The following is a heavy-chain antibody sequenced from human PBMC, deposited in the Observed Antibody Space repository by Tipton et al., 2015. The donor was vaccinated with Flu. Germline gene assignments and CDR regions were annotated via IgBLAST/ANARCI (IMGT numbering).Heavy chain of an antibody. J-gene: IGHJ4*02. V-gene: IGHV4-4*07. CDR3: ARGGTNLGYCRGNTCYSPYYFDY. Sequence: TLSLTCTVSGGSISSYHWSWIRQPAGKGLEWIGRVFSSGITNYNPSLKSRVTMSVDTSKNQFSLNLTSVTAADVAVYYCARGGTNLGYCRGNTCYSPYYFDYWGQGTLVTVSS. D-gene: IGHD2-15*01. CDR1: GGSISSYH. CDR2: VFSSGIT.